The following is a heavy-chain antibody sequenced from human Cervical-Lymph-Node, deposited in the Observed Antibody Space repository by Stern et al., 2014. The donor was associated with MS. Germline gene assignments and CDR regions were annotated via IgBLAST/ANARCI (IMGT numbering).Heavy chain of an antibody. CDR3: ARDKMHAFDY. D-gene: IGHD2-8*01. CDR2: ISADSGNT. J-gene: IGHJ4*02. V-gene: IGHV1-18*01. CDR1: GYTFTTYG. Sequence: VQLVESGTEVKKPGASVLVSCKASGYTFTTYGITWVRQAPGPGLEWMGWISADSGNTKYAQKSQDRVTMTRDTTTGTAYMEVRSLRSEDTAVYYCARDKMHAFDYWGQGTQVTVPS.